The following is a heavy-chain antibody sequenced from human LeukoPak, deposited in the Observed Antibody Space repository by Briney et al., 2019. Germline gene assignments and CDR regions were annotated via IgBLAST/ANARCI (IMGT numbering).Heavy chain of an antibody. CDR2: IYSGGST. V-gene: IGHV3-53*01. D-gene: IGHD1-26*01. J-gene: IGHJ4*02. CDR1: GFTVSSNY. CDR3: AKTGHFSGSYLDC. Sequence: GGSLRLSCAASGFTVSSNYMSWVRQAPGKGLEWVSVIYSGGSTYYADSVKGRFTIPRDNSKNTLYLQMNSLRAEDTALYYCAKTGHFSGSYLDCWGQGALVTVSS.